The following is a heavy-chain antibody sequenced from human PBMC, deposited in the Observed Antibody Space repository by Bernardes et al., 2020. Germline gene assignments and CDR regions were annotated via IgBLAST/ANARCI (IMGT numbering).Heavy chain of an antibody. D-gene: IGHD6-13*01. CDR2: ISYDGSNK. Sequence: GGSLRLSCAASGFTFSSYGMHWVRQAPGKGLEWVAVISYDGSNKYYADSVKGRFTISRDNSKNTLYLQMNSLRAEDTAVYYCAKDRWGSSWYLDYWGQGTLVTVSS. J-gene: IGHJ4*02. CDR1: GFTFSSYG. CDR3: AKDRWGSSWYLDY. V-gene: IGHV3-30*18.